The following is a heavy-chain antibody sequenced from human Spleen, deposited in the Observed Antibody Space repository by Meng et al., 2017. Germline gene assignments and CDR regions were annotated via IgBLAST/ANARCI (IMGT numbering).Heavy chain of an antibody. Sequence: VHLVEAVGGVMQPGGSLTSSCVASGIDVSTKHMGWVRQAPGKGLEWVATVSHYGDSGCSADSVRGRFFISRDNSKNTVYLQMYSLRGDDTAIYYCARQTTGSYYDSWGQGTLVTVSS. J-gene: IGHJ5*01. CDR2: VSHYGDSG. D-gene: IGHD1-26*01. CDR1: GIDVSTKH. CDR3: ARQTTGSYYDS. V-gene: IGHV3-30*03.